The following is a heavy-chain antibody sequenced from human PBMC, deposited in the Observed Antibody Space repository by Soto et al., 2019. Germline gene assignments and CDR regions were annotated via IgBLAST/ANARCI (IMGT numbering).Heavy chain of an antibody. V-gene: IGHV3-23*01. J-gene: IGHJ4*02. CDR1: GFTFSSYA. D-gene: IGHD3-10*01. CDR2: ISGSGGGT. CDR3: AKGEVWFGELNY. Sequence: GGSLRLSCAASGFTFSSYAMSWVRQAPGKGLEWVSAISGSGGGTYYADSVKGRFTISRDNSKNTLYLQMNSLRAEDTAVYYCAKGEVWFGELNYWGQGTLVTVSS.